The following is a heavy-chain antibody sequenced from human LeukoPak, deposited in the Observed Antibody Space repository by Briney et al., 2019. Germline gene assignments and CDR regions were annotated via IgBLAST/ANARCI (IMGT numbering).Heavy chain of an antibody. J-gene: IGHJ6*02. V-gene: IGHV1-2*02. CDR2: INPNSGGT. D-gene: IGHD6-13*01. Sequence: GASVKVSCKASGYTFTGYYMHWARQAPGQGLEWMGWINPNSGGTNYAQKFQGRVTMTRDTSISTAYMELSRLRSDDTAVYYCARDKSGRQQLVYYYYYGMDVWGQGTTVTVSS. CDR1: GYTFTGYY. CDR3: ARDKSGRQQLVYYYYYGMDV.